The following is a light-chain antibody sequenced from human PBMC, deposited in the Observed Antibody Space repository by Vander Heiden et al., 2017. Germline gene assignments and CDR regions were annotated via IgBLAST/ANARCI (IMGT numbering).Light chain of an antibody. V-gene: IGKV1-5*03. CDR3: QQYNSYPWT. CDR2: KAS. Sequence: DIQMTQSPSTLSASVGDRVTITCRASQSISTWLAWYQQKPGKAPKLLIYKASSLESGVPSRFSGRGSGTEVTLTISSLQPDDFATYFCQQYNSYPWTFGQGTKVEIK. J-gene: IGKJ1*01. CDR1: QSISTW.